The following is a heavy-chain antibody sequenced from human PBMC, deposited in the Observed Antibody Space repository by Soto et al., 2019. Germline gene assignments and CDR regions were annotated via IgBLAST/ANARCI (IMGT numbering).Heavy chain of an antibody. Sequence: QVQLVQSGAEVKKPGASVKVSCKASGYIFTTYAISWVRQAPGQGLEWMGWISGYNGNANYAQKFQGRVIMTTDTFTSTAYLELRNLRPDDTAVYYCARDGLRPNYFDPWGQGALVIVSS. V-gene: IGHV1-18*04. D-gene: IGHD3-16*01. CDR3: ARDGLRPNYFDP. CDR2: ISGYNGNA. CDR1: GYIFTTYA. J-gene: IGHJ5*02.